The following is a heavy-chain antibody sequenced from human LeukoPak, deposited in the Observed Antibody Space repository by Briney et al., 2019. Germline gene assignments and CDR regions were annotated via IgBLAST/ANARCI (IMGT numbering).Heavy chain of an antibody. D-gene: IGHD3-3*01. CDR1: GGSFSGYY. J-gene: IGHJ6*02. CDR2: IYYSWST. CDR3: ASLLYDFWSGYYYYYYGMDV. Sequence: PSETLSLTCAVYGGSFSGYYWSWIRQPPGKGPEWIGSIYYSWSTYYNPSLKSRVTISVDTSKNQFSLKLSSVTAADTAVYYCASLLYDFWSGYYYYYYGMDVWGQGTTVTVSS. V-gene: IGHV4-34*01.